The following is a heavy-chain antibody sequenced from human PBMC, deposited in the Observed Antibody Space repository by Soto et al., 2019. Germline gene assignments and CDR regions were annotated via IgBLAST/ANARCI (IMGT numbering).Heavy chain of an antibody. CDR3: GGRGTGEYSSGWGHLDY. J-gene: IGHJ4*02. CDR1: GFTFSSYG. Sequence: QVQLVESGGGVVQPGRSLRLSCAASGFTFSSYGMHWVRQAPGKGLEWVAVIWYDGSNKYYADSVKGRFTISRDNSQNPPEPPKKDPRGGETAVYYWGGRGTGEYSSGWGHLDYWGQGTLVTVSS. D-gene: IGHD6-19*01. CDR2: IWYDGSNK. V-gene: IGHV3-33*01.